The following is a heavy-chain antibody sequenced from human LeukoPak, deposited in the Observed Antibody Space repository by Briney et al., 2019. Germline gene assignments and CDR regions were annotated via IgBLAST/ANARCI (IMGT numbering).Heavy chain of an antibody. CDR1: GDSVSSNSAA. J-gene: IGHJ5*02. CDR3: ARYGWNDGRFDP. D-gene: IGHD1-1*01. CDR2: TYYRSNWYS. V-gene: IGHV6-1*01. Sequence: PSQTLSLTCAISGDSVSSNSAAWNWIRRSPSRGLEWLGRTYYRSNWYSDHAVYVKSRITINADTSKNQFSLLLNSVTPEDTAIYYCARYGWNDGRFDPWGQGTLVTVSS.